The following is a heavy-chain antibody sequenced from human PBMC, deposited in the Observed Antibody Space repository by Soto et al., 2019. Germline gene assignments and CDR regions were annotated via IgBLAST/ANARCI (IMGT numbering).Heavy chain of an antibody. Sequence: SETLSLTCTVSGASVRSGGHYWSWIRQYPGQGLEWTGYIHNSESTSYNPSLESRVFISLDTSRNQFSLKLKSVTAADTAVYYCAGGGDSWSQGTLVTVSS. CDR3: AGGGDS. D-gene: IGHD3-10*01. CDR2: IHNSEST. CDR1: GASVRSGGHY. V-gene: IGHV4-31*03. J-gene: IGHJ4*02.